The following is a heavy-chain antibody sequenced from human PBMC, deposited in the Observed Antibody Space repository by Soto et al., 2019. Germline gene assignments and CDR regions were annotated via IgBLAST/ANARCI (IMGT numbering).Heavy chain of an antibody. CDR2: ISNDGSNK. Sequence: GGSLRLSCAASGFTFSSYAMHWVRQAPGKGLEWVAAISNDGSNKYYADSVKGRFTISRDNSKNTLYLQMNSLRAEDTAVYYCAKDMKGRYSSWYGLCDYWGQGTLVTVSS. CDR3: AKDMKGRYSSWYGLCDY. CDR1: GFTFSSYA. D-gene: IGHD6-13*01. J-gene: IGHJ4*02. V-gene: IGHV3-30*04.